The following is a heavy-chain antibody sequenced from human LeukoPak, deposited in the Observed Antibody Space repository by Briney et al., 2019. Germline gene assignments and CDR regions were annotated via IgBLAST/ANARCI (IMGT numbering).Heavy chain of an antibody. D-gene: IGHD1-26*01. V-gene: IGHV4-59*01. Sequence: SETLSLTCTVSGGSISSYYWSWIRQPPGKGLEWIGCIYYSGSTNYNPSLKSRVTISVDTSKNQFSLKLSSVTAADTAVYYCARGGRDAFDIWGQGTMVTVSS. CDR2: IYYSGST. CDR3: ARGGRDAFDI. J-gene: IGHJ3*02. CDR1: GGSISSYY.